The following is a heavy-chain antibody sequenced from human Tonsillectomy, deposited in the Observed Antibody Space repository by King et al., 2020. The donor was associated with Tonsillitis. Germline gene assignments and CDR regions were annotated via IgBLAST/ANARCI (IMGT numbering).Heavy chain of an antibody. Sequence: VQLVESGGGLVQPGGSLRLSCAASEFTFSSYAMSWVRQAPGKGLEWVSAISGSGGSTYYADSVKGRFTITRDNSKNTLYLQMNSLRAEDTALYYCAKVKVSHGSSWTEYFQHWGQGTLVTVSS. D-gene: IGHD6-13*01. J-gene: IGHJ1*01. CDR2: ISGSGGST. CDR1: EFTFSSYA. CDR3: AKVKVSHGSSWTEYFQH. V-gene: IGHV3-23*04.